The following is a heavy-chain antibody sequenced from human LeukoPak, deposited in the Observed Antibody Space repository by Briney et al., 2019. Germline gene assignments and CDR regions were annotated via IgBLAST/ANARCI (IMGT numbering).Heavy chain of an antibody. CDR1: GFHFSNYG. D-gene: IGHD3-3*01. CDR3: ARDFDYDFWSGYSVTPSMGYFDY. V-gene: IGHV3-48*01. J-gene: IGHJ4*02. CDR2: ISSSSRSI. Sequence: PGGSLRLSCAAFGFHFSNYGMHWVRQAPGKGLEWVSYISSSSRSIYYADSVKGRFTISRDNAKNSLYLQMNSLRAEDTAVYYCARDFDYDFWSGYSVTPSMGYFDYWGQGTLVTVSS.